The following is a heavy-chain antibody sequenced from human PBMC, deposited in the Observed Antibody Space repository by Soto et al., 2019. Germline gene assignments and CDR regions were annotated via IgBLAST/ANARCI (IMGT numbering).Heavy chain of an antibody. J-gene: IGHJ4*03. CDR1: RDSISSHY. D-gene: IGHD3-10*01. CDR3: ERHSSMVMIGESEY. V-gene: IGHV4-59*08. CDR2: IYYSGRT. Sequence: SKTLSITRTVSRDSISSHYWTWIRQPPGKGLEWIWYIYYSGRTNYNPSLKSRVTISVDTPTNQFSLKLSSVTAVYMAVYYCERHSSMVMIGESEYWAHWPPVTV.